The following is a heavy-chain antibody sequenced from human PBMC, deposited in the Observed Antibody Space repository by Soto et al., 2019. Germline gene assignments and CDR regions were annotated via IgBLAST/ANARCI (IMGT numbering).Heavy chain of an antibody. V-gene: IGHV3-53*01. CDR2: IYSGGST. D-gene: IGHD3-9*01. CDR3: ARELRYFDWLPNYYYGMDV. CDR1: GFTVSSNY. J-gene: IGHJ6*02. Sequence: GGSLRLSCAASGFTVSSNYISWVRQAPGKGLEWVSVIYSGGSTYYADSVKGRFTISRDNSKNTLYLQMNSLRAEDTAVYYCARELRYFDWLPNYYYGMDVWGQGTTVTVSS.